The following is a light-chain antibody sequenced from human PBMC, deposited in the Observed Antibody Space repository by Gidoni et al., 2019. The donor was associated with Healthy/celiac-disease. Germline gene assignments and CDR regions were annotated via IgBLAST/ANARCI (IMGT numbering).Light chain of an antibody. J-gene: IGLJ1*01. CDR1: SSDVGGYNY. CDR2: DVS. CDR3: SSYTSSSRV. V-gene: IGLV2-14*01. Sequence: QSALTQPASVSGSPGQSITISCTGTSSDVGGYNYGCWYQQHPGKAPKLMIYDVSNRPSGVSNRFSGSKSGNTASFTISGLQAEDEVEYYCSSYTSSSRVFGTGTKVTVL.